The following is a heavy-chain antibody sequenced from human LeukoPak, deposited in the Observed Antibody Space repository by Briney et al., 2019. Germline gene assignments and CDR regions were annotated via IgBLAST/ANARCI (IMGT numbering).Heavy chain of an antibody. J-gene: IGHJ4*02. CDR3: SGRDSSRSPRAY. Sequence: GGSLRLSCAASGLTFTDFWMNWVRLAPGRGLEWLANINPDGNEKYYVDSVKGRFAMSRDNAKNEVYLEMNSLRAEDTGVYYCSGRDSSRSPRAYWGQGTLVSVST. V-gene: IGHV3-7*01. CDR1: GLTFTDFW. D-gene: IGHD6-13*01. CDR2: INPDGNEK.